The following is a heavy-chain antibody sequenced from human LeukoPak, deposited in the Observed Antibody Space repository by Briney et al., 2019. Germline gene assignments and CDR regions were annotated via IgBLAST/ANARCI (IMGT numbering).Heavy chain of an antibody. CDR1: GYTFTGYY. CDR3: ARDLHSSSWYSSGWYSTYAFDI. V-gene: IGHV1-2*02. J-gene: IGHJ3*02. D-gene: IGHD6-19*01. CDR2: INPNSGGT. Sequence: ASVKVSCKASGYTFTGYYMHWVRQAPGQGLEWMGWINPNSGGTNYAQKFQGRVTMTRDTSISTAYMELSRLRSDDTAVYYCARDLHSSSWYSSGWYSTYAFDIWGQGTMVTVSS.